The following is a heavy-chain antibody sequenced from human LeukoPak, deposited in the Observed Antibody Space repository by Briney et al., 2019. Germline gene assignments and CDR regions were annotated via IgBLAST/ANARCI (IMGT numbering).Heavy chain of an antibody. J-gene: IGHJ4*02. CDR3: ARVDNYYGSGSYSYYYDY. D-gene: IGHD3-10*01. Sequence: SETLSLTCTVSGYSISSGYYWGWIRQPPGKGLEWIGYIYYSGSTNYNPSLKSRVTISVDTSKNQFSLKLSSVTAADTAVYYCARVDNYYGSGSYSYYYDYWGQGTLVTVSS. V-gene: IGHV4-38-2*02. CDR2: IYYSGST. CDR1: GYSISSGYY.